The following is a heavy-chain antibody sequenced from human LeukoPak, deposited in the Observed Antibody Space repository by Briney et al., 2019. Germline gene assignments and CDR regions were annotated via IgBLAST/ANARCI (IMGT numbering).Heavy chain of an antibody. D-gene: IGHD3-10*01. CDR3: ARESSGSYYTNYYYYYMDV. J-gene: IGHJ6*03. Sequence: SETLSLTCTVSGGSISSSSYYWGWIRQPPGKGLEWIGSIYYSGSTYYNPSLKSRVTISVDTSKNQSSLKLSSVTAADTAVYYCARESSGSYYTNYYYYYMDVWGKGTTVTVSS. CDR2: IYYSGST. CDR1: GGSISSSSYY. V-gene: IGHV4-39*07.